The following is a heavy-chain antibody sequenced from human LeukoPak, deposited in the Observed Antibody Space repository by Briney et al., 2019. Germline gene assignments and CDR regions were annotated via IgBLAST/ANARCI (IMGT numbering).Heavy chain of an antibody. Sequence: PGTLSLTCTVSGGSISSGGYYWSWIRQPPGKGLEWIGVINHSGGTIYTPSLKSRVTFSEDTSKNQFSLNLSSVTAADTAVYYCARVGRQTSNVDTAMVMVGFDYWGQGTLVTVSS. D-gene: IGHD5-18*01. V-gene: IGHV4-39*07. J-gene: IGHJ4*02. CDR3: ARVGRQTSNVDTAMVMVGFDY. CDR1: GGSISSGGYY. CDR2: INHSGGT.